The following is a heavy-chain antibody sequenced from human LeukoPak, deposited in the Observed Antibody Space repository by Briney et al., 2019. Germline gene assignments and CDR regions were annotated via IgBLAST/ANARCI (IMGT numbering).Heavy chain of an antibody. CDR3: AKEIWPTVTTPGWTYFDY. D-gene: IGHD4-17*01. CDR2: IRYDGSNK. J-gene: IGHJ4*02. V-gene: IGHV3-30*02. Sequence: GGSLRLSCATSAFTFRTYGMHWVRQAPGKGLEGVAFIRYDGSNKYYADSVKGRFTISRDNSKTTLYLQMNSLRAEDTAVYYCAKEIWPTVTTPGWTYFDYWGQGTLVTASS. CDR1: AFTFRTYG.